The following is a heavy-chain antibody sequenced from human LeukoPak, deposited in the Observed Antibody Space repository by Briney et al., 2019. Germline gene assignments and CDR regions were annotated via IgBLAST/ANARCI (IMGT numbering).Heavy chain of an antibody. J-gene: IGHJ4*02. CDR2: IISIFGTP. D-gene: IGHD2-15*01. CDR3: AREGFCVGDTCHGRDKVLDY. Sequence: SVKVSCKASGGTFSNFGITWVRQAPGQGLEWMGRIISIFGTPNYAQKFQGRVTITTDESTSTAYMDLYSLRPEDTAVYYCAREGFCVGDTCHGRDKVLDYWGQGTLVTVSS. V-gene: IGHV1-69*05. CDR1: GGTFSNFG.